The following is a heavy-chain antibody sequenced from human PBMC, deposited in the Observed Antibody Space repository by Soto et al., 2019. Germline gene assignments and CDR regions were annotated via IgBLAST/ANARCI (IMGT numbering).Heavy chain of an antibody. CDR1: GGSISSSSYY. Sequence: QLQLQESGPGLVKPSETLSLTCTVSGGSISSSSYYWGWIRQPPGKGLEWIGSFYYSGNTYYNPSLKSRVTISVDTSKNQFSLKLSSVTAADTAVYYCERLYGGSLFDYWGQGTLVTVSS. D-gene: IGHD2-15*01. CDR3: ERLYGGSLFDY. V-gene: IGHV4-39*01. CDR2: FYYSGNT. J-gene: IGHJ4*02.